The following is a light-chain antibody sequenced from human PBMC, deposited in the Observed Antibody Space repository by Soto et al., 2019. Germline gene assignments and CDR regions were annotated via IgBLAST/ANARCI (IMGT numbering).Light chain of an antibody. J-gene: IGLJ2*01. Sequence: QLVLTQPPSVSGAPGQRVTISCTGSSSNIGAGYDVHWYQQVPGTAPKLLISDNNNRPSGVPDRFSGSKSGTSASLAITGLQAEDEADYHCQSYDSSLSGSVFGGGTKVTVL. CDR3: QSYDSSLSGSV. CDR2: DNN. CDR1: SSNIGAGYD. V-gene: IGLV1-40*01.